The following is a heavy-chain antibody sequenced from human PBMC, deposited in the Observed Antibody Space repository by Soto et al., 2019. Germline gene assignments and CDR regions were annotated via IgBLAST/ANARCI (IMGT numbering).Heavy chain of an antibody. Sequence: SETLSLTCAVSGGSISSSNWWSWVRQPPGKGLEWIGEIYHSGSTNYNPSLKSRVTISVDKSKNQFSLKLSSVTAADTAVYYCARVRAEEDTAMVTFFDYWGQGTLVTVSS. V-gene: IGHV4-4*02. CDR3: ARVRAEEDTAMVTFFDY. D-gene: IGHD5-18*01. CDR1: GGSISSSNW. J-gene: IGHJ4*02. CDR2: IYHSGST.